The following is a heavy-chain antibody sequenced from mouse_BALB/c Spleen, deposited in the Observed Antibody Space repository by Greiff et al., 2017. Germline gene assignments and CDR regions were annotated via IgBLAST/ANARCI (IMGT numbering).Heavy chain of an antibody. J-gene: IGHJ2*01. Sequence: VQLQQSGPELVKPGASVKISCKASGYSFTSYYIHWVKQRPGQGLEWIGWIFPGSGNTKYNEKFKGKATLTADTSSSTAYMQLSSLTSEDSAVYFCARRVALYYFDYWGQGTTLTVSS. V-gene: IGHV1-66*01. CDR1: GYSFTSYY. D-gene: IGHD1-3*01. CDR2: IFPGSGNT. CDR3: ARRVALYYFDY.